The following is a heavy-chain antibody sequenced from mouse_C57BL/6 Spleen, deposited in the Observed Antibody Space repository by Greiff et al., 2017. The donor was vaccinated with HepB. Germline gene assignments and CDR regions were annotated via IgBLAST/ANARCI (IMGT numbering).Heavy chain of an antibody. J-gene: IGHJ2*01. Sequence: VHVKQSGPVLVKPGPSVKISCKASGFTFTDYYMHWVKQSHGKSLEWIGLVYPYNGGTSYNQKFKGKATLTVDTSSSTAYMELNSLTSEDSAVYYCAREKLYDGYYVDYWGQGTTLTVSS. D-gene: IGHD2-3*01. V-gene: IGHV1-36*01. CDR1: GFTFTDYY. CDR2: VYPYNGGT. CDR3: AREKLYDGYYVDY.